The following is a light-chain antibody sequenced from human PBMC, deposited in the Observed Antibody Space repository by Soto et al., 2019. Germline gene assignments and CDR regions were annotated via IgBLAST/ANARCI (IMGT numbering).Light chain of an antibody. V-gene: IGKV3-20*01. CDR2: GAS. J-gene: IGKJ1*01. CDR3: QQYGSSGT. Sequence: EIVLTQSPGTLSLSPGERATLSCRANQSVTSSYLAWYQQKPGQAPRLFIYGASSRATGIPDRFSGSGSGTDFTLTITRLEPEDFAVYYCQQYGSSGTFGQGTKV. CDR1: QSVTSSY.